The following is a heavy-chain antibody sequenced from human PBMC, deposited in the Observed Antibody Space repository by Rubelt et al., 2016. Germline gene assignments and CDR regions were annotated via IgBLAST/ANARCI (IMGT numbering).Heavy chain of an antibody. CDR3: ARETRLRTPSLGY. CDR2: INHTSGGT. V-gene: IGHV1-2*02. Sequence: QVQLVQSGAEVKKPGASVKVSCKASGYTFTGYYVYWVRQAPGQGLEWMGWINHTSGGTDFAKKFPGRVFMTRDTAISTAYMELSRLRSDDTAVYYCARETRLRTPSLGYWGQGTLVTVSS. CDR1: GYTFTGYY. J-gene: IGHJ4*02.